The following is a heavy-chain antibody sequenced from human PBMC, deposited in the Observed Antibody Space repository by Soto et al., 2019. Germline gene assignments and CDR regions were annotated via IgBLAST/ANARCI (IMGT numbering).Heavy chain of an antibody. J-gene: IGHJ4*02. CDR3: ARHLSRYQLLIGQQHFDY. CDR1: GGSISSSSYY. V-gene: IGHV4-39*01. CDR2: IYYSGST. D-gene: IGHD2-2*01. Sequence: SETLSLTCTVSGGSISSSSYYWGWIRQPPGKGLEWIGSIYYSGSTYYNPSLKSRVTISVDTSKNQFSLKLSSVTAADTAVYYCARHLSRYQLLIGQQHFDYWGQGTLVTVSS.